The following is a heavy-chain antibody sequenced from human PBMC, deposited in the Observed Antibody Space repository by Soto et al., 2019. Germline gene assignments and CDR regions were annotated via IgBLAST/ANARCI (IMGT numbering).Heavy chain of an antibody. D-gene: IGHD3-10*01. CDR1: GFTFTNYG. J-gene: IGHJ5*02. CDR2: IWHDGSNK. CDR3: ARDGYYGSGSNFLS. Sequence: QVQLVESGGGVVQPGRSLRLFWAASGFTFTNYGMHWVRQAPGKGLEWVAVIWHDGSNKYYADSVKGRFTISRDNSKSTLYLQVNSLRAEDTAVYYCARDGYYGSGSNFLSWGQGTLVTVSS. V-gene: IGHV3-33*01.